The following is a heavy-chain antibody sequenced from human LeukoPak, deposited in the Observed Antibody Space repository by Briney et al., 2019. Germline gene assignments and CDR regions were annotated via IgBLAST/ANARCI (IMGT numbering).Heavy chain of an antibody. V-gene: IGHV3-30*02. J-gene: IGHJ4*02. CDR2: IRYDGSNK. CDR3: ARERMYSGSGSTYPYYDY. D-gene: IGHD3-10*01. Sequence: GGSLRLSCAASGFTFSNYGMHWVRQAPGKGLEWVAFIRYDGSNKYYADSVKGRFTISRDNSKNTLYLQMNSLRAEDTAVYYCARERMYSGSGSTYPYYDYWGQGTLVTVSS. CDR1: GFTFSNYG.